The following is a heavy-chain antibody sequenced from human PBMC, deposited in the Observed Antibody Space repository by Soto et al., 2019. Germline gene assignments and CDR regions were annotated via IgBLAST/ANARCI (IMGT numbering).Heavy chain of an antibody. D-gene: IGHD4-17*01. CDR1: GGSFKGYY. CDR2: INHGGST. J-gene: IGHJ4*02. V-gene: IGHV4-34*01. CDR3: AGDLHDGDYGAAHY. Sequence: QVQLKQWGAGLLKPSETLSLTCAVYGGSFKGYYWRWIRQPPGKGLEWVGEINHGGSTNYNPSLKSRVTLSVDPSRNQFSLKLRSLTAADTAVYYCAGDLHDGDYGAAHYWGQGTLVTVSS.